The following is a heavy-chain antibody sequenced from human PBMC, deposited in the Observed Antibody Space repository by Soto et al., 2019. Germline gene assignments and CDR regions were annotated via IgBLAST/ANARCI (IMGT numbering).Heavy chain of an antibody. D-gene: IGHD3-10*01. Sequence: SETLSLTCAVYGGSFSSYYWGWIRQPPGKGLEWIGSIFYIGSTYYNPSLKSRVTISVDTSKNHFSLKLSSVTAADTAVYYCARHENYYGDFDYWGQGILVTVSS. CDR3: ARHENYYGDFDY. V-gene: IGHV4-39*01. CDR1: GGSFSSYY. CDR2: IFYIGST. J-gene: IGHJ4*02.